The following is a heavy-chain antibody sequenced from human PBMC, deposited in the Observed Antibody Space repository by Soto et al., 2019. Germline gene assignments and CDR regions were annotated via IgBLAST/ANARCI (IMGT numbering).Heavy chain of an antibody. J-gene: IGHJ1*01. CDR1: GFTFTSYG. Sequence: EVQLLESGGGLEPPGGSLRLSCVTSGFTFTSYGMSWVRQAPGKGLEWVSAISGSSDTYYPDSVKGRFTISRDNSRSTLYLQMNGVRAEETAVYYCATYGGDYGGYEYFQRWGQGCLVTVSS. CDR2: ISGSSDT. CDR3: ATYGGDYGGYEYFQR. D-gene: IGHD4-17*01. V-gene: IGHV3-23*01.